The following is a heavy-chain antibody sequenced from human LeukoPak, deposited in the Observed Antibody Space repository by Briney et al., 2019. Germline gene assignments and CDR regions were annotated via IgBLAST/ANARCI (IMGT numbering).Heavy chain of an antibody. J-gene: IGHJ4*02. CDR2: ISNDGGKK. CDR1: GFTFSSYG. CDR3: AKGIDILTAYLDY. D-gene: IGHD3-9*01. Sequence: GGSLRLSCAASGFTFSSYGMHWVRQAPGKGLVWVAVISNDGGKKYYADSVKGRFTISRDNSKNTLYLQLNSLRAEDTATYYCAKGIDILTAYLDYWGQGTLVTVPS. V-gene: IGHV3-30*18.